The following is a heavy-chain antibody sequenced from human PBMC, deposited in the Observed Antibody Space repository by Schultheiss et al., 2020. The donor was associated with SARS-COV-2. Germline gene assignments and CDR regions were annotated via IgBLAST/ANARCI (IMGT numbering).Heavy chain of an antibody. D-gene: IGHD3-10*01. CDR1: GFTFSSYS. V-gene: IGHV3-21*01. J-gene: IGHJ6*02. CDR3: ARALAAPPLWYYYGMDV. CDR2: ISSSSSYI. Sequence: GGSLRLSCAASGFTFSSYSMNWVRQAPGKGLEWVSSISSSSSYIYYADSVKGRFTISRDNAKNTLYLQMNSLRAEDTAVYYCARALAAPPLWYYYGMDVWGQGTTVTVSS.